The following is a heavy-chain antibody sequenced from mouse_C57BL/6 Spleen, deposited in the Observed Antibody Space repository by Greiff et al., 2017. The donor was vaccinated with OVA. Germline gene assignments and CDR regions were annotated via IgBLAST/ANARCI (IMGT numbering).Heavy chain of an antibody. J-gene: IGHJ1*03. V-gene: IGHV5-16*01. Sequence: EVKLVESEGGLVQPGSSMKLSCTASGFTFSDYYMAWVRQVPEKGLEWVANINYDGSSTYYLDSLKSRFIISGDKAKSILYLQMSSLKSEDTATYYCARDRSRDWYFDVWGTGTTVTVSA. CDR2: INYDGSST. CDR3: ARDRSRDWYFDV. CDR1: GFTFSDYY.